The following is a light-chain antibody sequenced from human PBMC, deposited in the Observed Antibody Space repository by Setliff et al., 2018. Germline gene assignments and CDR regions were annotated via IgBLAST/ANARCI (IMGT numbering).Light chain of an antibody. CDR1: SNDIGAYKF. Sequence: ALTQPPSASGSPGQSLTISCTGTSNDIGAYKFVSWYQQHPGKPPRLIIYEVSKRPSGVPDRFPGSKSGNTASLTVSGLQAEDEADYYCSSYAASYNPYVFGTGTKGTV. CDR2: EVS. V-gene: IGLV2-8*01. J-gene: IGLJ1*01. CDR3: SSYAASYNPYV.